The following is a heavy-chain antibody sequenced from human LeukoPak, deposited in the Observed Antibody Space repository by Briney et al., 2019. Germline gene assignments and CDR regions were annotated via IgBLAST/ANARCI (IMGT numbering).Heavy chain of an antibody. CDR2: IRSKAYGGTT. CDR3: TRDFYCTNGVCYTTEWDY. V-gene: IGHV3-49*04. D-gene: IGHD2-8*01. CDR1: GFTFSIYA. J-gene: IGHJ4*02. Sequence: GGSLRLSCAASGFTFSIYAMSWVRQAPGKGLEWVGFIRSKAYGGTTEYAASVKGRFTISRDDSKSIAYLQMNSLKTEDTAVYYCTRDFYCTNGVCYTTEWDYWGQGTLVTVSS.